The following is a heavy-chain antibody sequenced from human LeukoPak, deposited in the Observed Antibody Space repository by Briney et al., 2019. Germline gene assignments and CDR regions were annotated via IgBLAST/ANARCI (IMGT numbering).Heavy chain of an antibody. D-gene: IGHD5-18*01. V-gene: IGHV1-8*01. J-gene: IGHJ4*02. CDR3: ARRNTGVVAGLDC. Sequence: WASVKVSCKASGYTFTSYNINWVRQATGQGLEWMGWMNPNSGNTGYAQKFQGRVTMTRNTSISTAYMELSSLRSEDTAVYYCARRNTGVVAGLDCWGQGTLVTVSS. CDR2: MNPNSGNT. CDR1: GYTFTSYN.